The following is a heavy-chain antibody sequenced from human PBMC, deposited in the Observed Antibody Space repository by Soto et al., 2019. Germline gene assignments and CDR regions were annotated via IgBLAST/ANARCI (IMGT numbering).Heavy chain of an antibody. CDR2: IYYSGST. J-gene: IGHJ4*02. Sequence: PSETLSLTCTVSGGSISSGGYYWSWIRQHPGKGLEWIGYIYYSGSTYYNPSLKSRVTISVDTSKNQFSLKLSSVTAADTAVYYCASLTYYYDSSGYYSAPNDYWGQGTLVTVSS. CDR3: ASLTYYYDSSGYYSAPNDY. CDR1: GGSISSGGYY. V-gene: IGHV4-31*03. D-gene: IGHD3-22*01.